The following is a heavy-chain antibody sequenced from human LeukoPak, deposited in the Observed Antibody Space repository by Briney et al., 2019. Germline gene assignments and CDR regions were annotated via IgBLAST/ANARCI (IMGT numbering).Heavy chain of an antibody. CDR3: ARVGSGGGYYLDY. Sequence: PSETLSLTCTVSGGSINSYYWSWIRQPLGKGLEWIGYNSGSANYNPSLKSRVTTSVDTSKNQFSLKLSSVTAADTAVYYCARVGSGGGYYLDYWGQGTLVTVSS. D-gene: IGHD6-19*01. J-gene: IGHJ4*02. CDR2: NSGSA. V-gene: IGHV4-59*01. CDR1: GGSINSYY.